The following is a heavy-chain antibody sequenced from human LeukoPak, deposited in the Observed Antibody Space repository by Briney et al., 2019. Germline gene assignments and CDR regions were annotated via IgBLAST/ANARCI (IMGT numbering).Heavy chain of an antibody. J-gene: IGHJ4*02. Sequence: GGSLRLSCAASGFTFSSYEMNWVRQAPGKGLEWVSYISSSGSTIYYADSVKGRFTISRDNAKNSLYLQMNSLRAEDTAAYYCARGGGSQYYFDYWGQGTLVTVSS. CDR2: ISSSGSTI. V-gene: IGHV3-48*03. CDR1: GFTFSSYE. D-gene: IGHD3-16*01. CDR3: ARGGGSQYYFDY.